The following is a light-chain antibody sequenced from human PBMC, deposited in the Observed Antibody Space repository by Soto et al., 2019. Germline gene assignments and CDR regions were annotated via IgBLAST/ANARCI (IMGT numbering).Light chain of an antibody. J-gene: IGKJ1*01. V-gene: IGKV1-27*01. Sequence: DIQMTQSPSSLSAFVGDRVTITCRASLAISNYLAWYQQRPGKVPKLLIYGASTLQSGVPSRFAGSGSGTEFSLTITNLQPEDVATYYCQRYNTVPWAFGQGTKVEIK. CDR1: LAISNY. CDR2: GAS. CDR3: QRYNTVPWA.